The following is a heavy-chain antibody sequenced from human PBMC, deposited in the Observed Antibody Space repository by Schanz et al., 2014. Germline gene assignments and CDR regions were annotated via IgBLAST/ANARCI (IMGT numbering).Heavy chain of an antibody. D-gene: IGHD2-2*01. Sequence: QVHLVQSESELKNPGASVKVSCKTSGYSFSTYAMNWVRQAPGQGLEWMGWINTKAGNPTYAQGFTGRFVFSLDTSVSTTHLQITNLKADDTAVYYCARGYGAGTSCPIFDYWGQGTLVTVSS. CDR1: GYSFSTYA. J-gene: IGHJ4*02. CDR3: ARGYGAGTSCPIFDY. V-gene: IGHV7-4-1*02. CDR2: INTKAGNP.